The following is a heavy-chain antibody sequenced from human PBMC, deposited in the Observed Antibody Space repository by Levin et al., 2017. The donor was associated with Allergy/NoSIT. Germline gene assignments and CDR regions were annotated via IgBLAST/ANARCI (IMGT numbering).Heavy chain of an antibody. J-gene: IGHJ4*02. Sequence: GGSLRLSCEASGFTFSSYAIHWVRQAPGKGLEWVAAISSDGTNKYYADSVKGPFTISRDNSKNTLYLQMNSLGADDTALYYCAREHGTYYFDYWGQGTQVTVSS. V-gene: IGHV3-30*04. CDR1: GFTFSSYA. CDR3: AREHGTYYFDY. CDR2: ISSDGTNK.